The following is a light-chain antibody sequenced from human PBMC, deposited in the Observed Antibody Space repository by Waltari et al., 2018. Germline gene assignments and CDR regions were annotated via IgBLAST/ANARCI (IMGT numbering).Light chain of an antibody. CDR2: TND. Sequence: QSLLTQPPSASGTPGQRVTISCSGSSSNIGSNYVFWYQQLPGTAPKLLIYTNDQRPSEVPDRFSASKSGTSASLTIRRLRSEDEADYYCAAWDDKLRGRVVFGGGTKLTVL. V-gene: IGLV1-47*01. CDR3: AAWDDKLRGRVV. J-gene: IGLJ3*02. CDR1: SSNIGSNY.